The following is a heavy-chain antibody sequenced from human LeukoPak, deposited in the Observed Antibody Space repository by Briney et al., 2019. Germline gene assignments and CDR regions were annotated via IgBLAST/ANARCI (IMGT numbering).Heavy chain of an antibody. D-gene: IGHD6-13*01. CDR1: GFIFSNYW. Sequence: PGGSLRLSCAASGFIFSNYWMTWVRQAPGKGLEWVAVIWYDGTNKFYADSVKGRFTISRDNSKNTLYLQMNSLRVEDTAVYYCAREELAAAGTAYFDYWGQGTLVTVSS. J-gene: IGHJ4*02. CDR2: IWYDGTNK. V-gene: IGHV3-33*08. CDR3: AREELAAAGTAYFDY.